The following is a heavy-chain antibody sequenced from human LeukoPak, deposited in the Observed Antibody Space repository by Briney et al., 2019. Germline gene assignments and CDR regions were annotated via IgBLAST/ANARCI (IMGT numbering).Heavy chain of an antibody. D-gene: IGHD3-3*01. J-gene: IGHJ4*02. CDR3: ASEYYDFWSGYKSEYFDY. Sequence: GGSLRLSCVASGFIFSSYALHWVRQAPGKGLEWVAVISYDGNYKYYADSVKGRFTISRDNSKNTLYLQMNSLRAEDTAVYYCASEYYDFWSGYKSEYFDYWGQGTLVTVSS. CDR1: GFIFSSYA. CDR2: ISYDGNYK. V-gene: IGHV3-30-3*01.